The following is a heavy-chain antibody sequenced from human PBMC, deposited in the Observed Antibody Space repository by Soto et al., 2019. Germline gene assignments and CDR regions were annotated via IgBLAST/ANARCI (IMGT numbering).Heavy chain of an antibody. V-gene: IGHV3-23*01. D-gene: IGHD3-22*01. J-gene: IGHJ3*02. CDR3: AKYQFNYYDSSAYGAFDI. CDR1: GFTFSSYA. Sequence: LGGSLRLSCAASGFTFSSYAMSWVRQAPGKGLEWVSGSSGTGGDTDYADSVKGRFTISRDNSKDTLYLQMNSLRAADTAVYYCAKYQFNYYDSSAYGAFDIWGQGTMVTVSS. CDR2: SSGTGGDT.